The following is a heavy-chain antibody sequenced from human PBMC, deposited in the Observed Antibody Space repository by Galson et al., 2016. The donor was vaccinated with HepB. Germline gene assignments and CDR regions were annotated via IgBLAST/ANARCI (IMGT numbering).Heavy chain of an antibody. D-gene: IGHD3-10*01. CDR2: IYYGGST. Sequence: SETLSLTCVVSGVSISSSNWWNWVRQSPGRGLEWLGEIYYGGSTSYNPSLKSRVTISADKSKNEFSLKLTSVTAADTAIYYCVRRKAGSHYGMDVWGQGTTVTVSS. J-gene: IGHJ6*02. CDR1: GVSISSSNW. CDR3: VRRKAGSHYGMDV. V-gene: IGHV4-4*02.